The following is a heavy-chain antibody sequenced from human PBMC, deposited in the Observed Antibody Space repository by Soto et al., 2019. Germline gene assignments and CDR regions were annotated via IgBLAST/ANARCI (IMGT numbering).Heavy chain of an antibody. J-gene: IGHJ4*02. CDR3: ASFPVTTTPHFDY. Sequence: SETLSLTCTVSGGSISSGGYYWSWIRQHPGKGLEWIGYIYYSGSTYYNPSLKSRVTISVDTSKNQFSLKLSSVTAADTAVYYCASFPVTTTPHFDYWGQGTLVTVSS. D-gene: IGHD4-17*01. CDR2: IYYSGST. CDR1: GGSISSGGYY. V-gene: IGHV4-31*03.